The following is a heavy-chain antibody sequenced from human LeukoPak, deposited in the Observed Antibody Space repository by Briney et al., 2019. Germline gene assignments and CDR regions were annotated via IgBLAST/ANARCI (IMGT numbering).Heavy chain of an antibody. D-gene: IGHD6-13*01. CDR2: ISGSGGST. CDR3: AKDGSWSFDY. Sequence: GSLRLSCAASGFTFSIYAMNWVRQAPGKGLEWVSAISGSGGSTYYADSVKGRFTISRDNSKNTLYPQINSLRAEDTAVYYCAKDGSWSFDYWGQGTLVTVSS. J-gene: IGHJ4*02. CDR1: GFTFSIYA. V-gene: IGHV3-23*01.